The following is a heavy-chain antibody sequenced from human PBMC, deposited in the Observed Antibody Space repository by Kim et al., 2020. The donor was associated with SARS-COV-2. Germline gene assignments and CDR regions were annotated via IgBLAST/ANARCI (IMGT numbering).Heavy chain of an antibody. CDR3: AKESREKIQLWTYYYGMDV. V-gene: IGHV3-23*01. Sequence: GGSLRLSCAASGFTFSSYAMSWVRQAPGKGLEWVSAISGSGGSTYYADSVKGRFTISRDNSKNTLYLQMNSLRAEDTAVYYCAKESREKIQLWTYYYGMDVWGQGTTVTVSS. D-gene: IGHD5-18*01. J-gene: IGHJ6*02. CDR2: ISGSGGST. CDR1: GFTFSSYA.